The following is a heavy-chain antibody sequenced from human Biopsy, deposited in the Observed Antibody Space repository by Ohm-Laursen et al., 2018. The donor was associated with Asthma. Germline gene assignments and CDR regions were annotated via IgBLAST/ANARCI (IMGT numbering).Heavy chain of an antibody. CDR3: ARGDSSNWSHYYFDY. D-gene: IGHD3-22*01. Sequence: GSLRLSCTAAGFAVSRDHMFGVRQAPGKGLEWVSVIYRGGTSHTADSVRGRFTISRDYSKNTLYLQMHSLRAEDTAVYYCARGDSSNWSHYYFDYWGQGTLVTVSS. J-gene: IGHJ4*02. CDR1: GFAVSRDH. CDR2: IYRGGTS. V-gene: IGHV3-53*01.